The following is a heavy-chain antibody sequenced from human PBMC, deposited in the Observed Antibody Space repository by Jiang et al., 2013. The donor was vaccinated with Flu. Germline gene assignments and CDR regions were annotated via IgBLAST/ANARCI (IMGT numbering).Heavy chain of an antibody. Sequence: GAEVKKPGASVKVSCKASGYTFTSHYMHWVRQAPGQGLEWMGIINPRSGSITYAQKFQDRVTMTRDTSTSTVYMELSSLRSEDTAVYFCARDQEESTSGSTWRYYYYDMDVWGKGPRSPSP. CDR1: GYTFTSHY. J-gene: IGHJ6*01. V-gene: IGHV1-46*03. CDR3: ARDQEESTSGSTWRYYYYDMDV. D-gene: IGHD1-26*01. CDR2: INPRSGSI.